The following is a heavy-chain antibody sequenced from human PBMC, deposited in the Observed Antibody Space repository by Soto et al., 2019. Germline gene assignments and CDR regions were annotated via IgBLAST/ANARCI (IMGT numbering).Heavy chain of an antibody. D-gene: IGHD2-8*02. CDR3: ARTCPGATCYFIY. CDR2: ISTYNGNT. CDR1: GYTFTDYG. Sequence: QVQLVQSGAEVKKPGASVKVSCKASGYTFTDYGLSWVRQAPGQGPEWMGWISTYNGNTHYAQKLQGRVTMTTDTSTSTAYMARRSLISAATATYYGARTCPGATCYFIYCGPGTLVTVSS. J-gene: IGHJ4*02. V-gene: IGHV1-18*01.